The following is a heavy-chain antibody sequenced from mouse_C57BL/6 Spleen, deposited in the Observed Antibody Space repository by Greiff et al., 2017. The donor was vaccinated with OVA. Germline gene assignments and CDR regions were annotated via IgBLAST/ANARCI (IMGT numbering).Heavy chain of an antibody. CDR3: ASGGSSNAWFAY. CDR1: GYTFTSYG. CDR2: IYPRSGNT. J-gene: IGHJ3*01. V-gene: IGHV1-81*01. Sequence: VKLQESGAELARPGASVKLSCKASGYTFTSYGISWVKQRTGQGLEWIGEIYPRSGNTYYNEKFKGKATLTADKSSSTAYMELRSLTSEDSAVYFCASGGSSNAWFAYWGQGTLVTVSA. D-gene: IGHD1-1*01.